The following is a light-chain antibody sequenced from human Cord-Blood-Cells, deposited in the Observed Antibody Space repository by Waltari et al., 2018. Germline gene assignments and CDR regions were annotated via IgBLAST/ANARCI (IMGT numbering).Light chain of an antibody. V-gene: IGLV2-11*01. CDR3: CSYAGSYTWV. CDR2: DVS. Sequence: QSALTQPRSVSGSPGQAVTISCPGTSSDVGGYNYVSWYQQHPVKAPHLMIYDVSKRPSGVPDLFSGSKSGNTASLTISGLQAGDEADYYCCSYAGSYTWVFGGGTKLTVL. CDR1: SSDVGGYNY. J-gene: IGLJ3*02.